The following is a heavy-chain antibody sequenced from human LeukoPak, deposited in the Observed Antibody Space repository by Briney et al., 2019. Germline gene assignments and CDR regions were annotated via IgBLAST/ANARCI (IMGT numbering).Heavy chain of an antibody. J-gene: IGHJ4*02. D-gene: IGHD6-19*01. CDR1: GFTFSSYA. V-gene: IGHV3-30-3*01. Sequence: GGSLRLSCAASGFTFSSYAMHWVRQAPGKGLEWVAVISYDGSNKYYADSVKGRFTISRDNSKNTLYLQMNSLRAEDTAVYYCVKDSVLAVDFDYWGQGTLVTVSS. CDR2: ISYDGSNK. CDR3: VKDSVLAVDFDY.